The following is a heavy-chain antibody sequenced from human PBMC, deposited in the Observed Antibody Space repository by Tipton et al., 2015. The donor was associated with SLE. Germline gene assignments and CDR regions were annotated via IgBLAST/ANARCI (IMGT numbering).Heavy chain of an antibody. Sequence: TLSLTCSVSGGSISSDFWSWIRQPPGKGLEWIGYIYYSGSTNYNPSLKSRVTISVDRSQNQFSLRLSSVSAADTAVYCCASDYSNSGYSVYYMDVWSKGTSVTVSS. CDR3: ASDYSNSGYSVYYMDV. V-gene: IGHV4-59*01. CDR1: GGSISSDF. J-gene: IGHJ6*03. D-gene: IGHD4-11*01. CDR2: IYYSGST.